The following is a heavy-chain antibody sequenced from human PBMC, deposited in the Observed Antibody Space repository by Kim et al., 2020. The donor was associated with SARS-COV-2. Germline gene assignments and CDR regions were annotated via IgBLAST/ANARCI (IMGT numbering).Heavy chain of an antibody. CDR2: INAGNGNT. V-gene: IGHV1-3*01. D-gene: IGHD2-15*01. CDR3: ANCQDPPDGDYNYGMDV. Sequence: ASVKVSCKASGHTFTTYAMHWVRQAPGQRLEWMGWINAGNGNTKYSQNLQRRVTITRDTSASTAYMELSSLRSEDTAVYYCANCQDPPDGDYNYGMDVGGQGTTATASA. J-gene: IGHJ6*01. CDR1: GHTFTTYA.